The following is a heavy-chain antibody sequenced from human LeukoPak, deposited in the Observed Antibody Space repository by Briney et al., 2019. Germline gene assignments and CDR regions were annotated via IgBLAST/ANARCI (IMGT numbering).Heavy chain of an antibody. CDR3: ARDLSRDGYNEEHDY. V-gene: IGHV4-59*01. CDR1: GGSISSYY. CDR2: IYYSGST. Sequence: SETLSLTCTVSGGSISSYYWSWIRQPPGKGLEWIGYIYYSGSTNYNPSLKSRVTISVDTSKNQFSLKLSSVTAADTALYYCARDLSRDGYNEEHDYWGQGTLVTVSS. J-gene: IGHJ4*02. D-gene: IGHD5-24*01.